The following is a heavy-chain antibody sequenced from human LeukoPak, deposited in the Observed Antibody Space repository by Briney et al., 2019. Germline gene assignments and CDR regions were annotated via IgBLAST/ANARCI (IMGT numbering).Heavy chain of an antibody. D-gene: IGHD4-17*01. CDR2: IYTSGST. CDR3: ARITQTDYDFDY. CDR1: GGSISSGSYY. Sequence: SETLSLTCTVSGGSISSGSYYWSWIRQPAGKGLEWIGRIYTSGSTNYNPSLKSRVTISIDTSKNQFSLKLSSVTAADTAVYYCARITQTDYDFDYWGQGTLVIVSS. V-gene: IGHV4-61*02. J-gene: IGHJ4*02.